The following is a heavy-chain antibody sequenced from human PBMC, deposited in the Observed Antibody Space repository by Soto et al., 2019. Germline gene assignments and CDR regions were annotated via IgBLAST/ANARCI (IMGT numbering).Heavy chain of an antibody. CDR3: ARRRMITSSADYYYYYYMDV. CDR2: IYYSGST. V-gene: IGHV4-59*08. CDR1: GGSISSYY. D-gene: IGHD3-16*01. J-gene: IGHJ6*03. Sequence: QVQLQESGPGLVKPSETLSLTCTVSGGSISSYYWSWIRQPPGKGLEWIGYIYYSGSTNYNPSLKRRVTISVDTSKNQFSLKLSSVTAADTAVYYCARRRMITSSADYYYYYYMDVWGKGTTVTVSS.